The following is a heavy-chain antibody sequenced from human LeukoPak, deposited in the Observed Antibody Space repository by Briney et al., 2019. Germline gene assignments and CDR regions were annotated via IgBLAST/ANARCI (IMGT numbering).Heavy chain of an antibody. J-gene: IGHJ6*03. CDR3: ARLICGGDCYLTLYYYYYMDV. V-gene: IGHV4-38-2*01. CDR2: IYHSGNT. CDR1: GYSISSGCY. D-gene: IGHD2-21*01. Sequence: KPSETLSLTCAVSGYSISSGCYWGWIRQPPGKGLEWIGSIYHSGNTYYNPSLKSRLTISVDTSKNQFSLKLSSVTAADTAVYYCARLICGGDCYLTLYYYYYMDVWGKGTTVTVSS.